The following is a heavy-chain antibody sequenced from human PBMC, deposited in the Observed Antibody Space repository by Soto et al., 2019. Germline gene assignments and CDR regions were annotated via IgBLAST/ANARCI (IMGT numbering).Heavy chain of an antibody. V-gene: IGHV3-30*18. CDR2: ISYDGSNT. CDR3: AKEGGLSGIYYISSSSYFAY. CDR1: GFTFSSYG. D-gene: IGHD1-26*01. J-gene: IGHJ4*02. Sequence: QVQLVESGGGVVQPGRSLRLSCVASGFTFSSYGMHWVRQAPGKGLEWVAIISYDGSNTYYADSVKGRFTISRDNSKNTLYLQMTSLRAEDTSVYYCAKEGGLSGIYYISSSSYFAYWGQGTLVTVSS.